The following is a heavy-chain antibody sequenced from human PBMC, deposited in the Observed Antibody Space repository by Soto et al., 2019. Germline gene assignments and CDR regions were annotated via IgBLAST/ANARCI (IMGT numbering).Heavy chain of an antibody. CDR3: ARENYYDSSGYPDV. CDR1: GFTFSSYS. J-gene: IGHJ6*02. D-gene: IGHD3-22*01. Sequence: LRLSCAASGFTFSSYSMNWVRQAPGKGLEWVSYISSSSSTIYYADSVKGRFTISRDNAKNSLYLQMNSLRDEDTAVYYCARENYYDSSGYPDVWGQGTTVTVSS. V-gene: IGHV3-48*02. CDR2: ISSSSSTI.